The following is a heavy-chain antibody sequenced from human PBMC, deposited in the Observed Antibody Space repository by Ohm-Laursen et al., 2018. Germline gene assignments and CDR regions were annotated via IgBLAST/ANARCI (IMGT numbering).Heavy chain of an antibody. V-gene: IGHV3-48*04. J-gene: IGHJ3*02. CDR1: GFTFSSYS. CDR3: AKDRRYCSGGSCYTESAFDI. CDR2: ISSSSVTI. Sequence: SLRLSCSASGFTFSSYSMNWVRQAPGKGLEWVSYISSSSVTIYYADSVEGRFTISRDNAKNSLYLQMNSLRAEDTAVYYCAKDRRYCSGGSCYTESAFDIWGQGTMVTVSS. D-gene: IGHD2-15*01.